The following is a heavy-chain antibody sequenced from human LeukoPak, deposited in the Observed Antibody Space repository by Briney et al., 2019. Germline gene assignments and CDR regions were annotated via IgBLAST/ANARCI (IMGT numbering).Heavy chain of an antibody. V-gene: IGHV3-53*01. CDR2: IYSGGST. J-gene: IGHJ6*03. Sequence: GGSLRLSCAASGFTVSSNYMSWVRQAPGKGLEWVSVIYSGGSTYYADSVKGRFTISRDNSKNTLYLQMNSLRAEDTAVYYCARSAPVAAGTGPMDVWGKGTTVTVSS. D-gene: IGHD6-13*01. CDR3: ARSAPVAAGTGPMDV. CDR1: GFTVSSNY.